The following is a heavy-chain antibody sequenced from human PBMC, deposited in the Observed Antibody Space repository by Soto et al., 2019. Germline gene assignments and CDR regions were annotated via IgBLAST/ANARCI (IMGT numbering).Heavy chain of an antibody. D-gene: IGHD5-18*01. Sequence: QVQLVQSGAEVKKPGSSVKVSCKASGGTFSSYAISWVRQAPGQGLEWMGGIIPIFGTANYAQKFQGRVTITADESTSTAYMELSSLRSEDTAVXXXXXXXXXXYGYGGGFDYWGQGTLVTVXS. CDR1: GGTFSSYA. V-gene: IGHV1-69*01. CDR2: IIPIFGTA. J-gene: IGHJ4*02. CDR3: XXXXXXXYGYGGGFDY.